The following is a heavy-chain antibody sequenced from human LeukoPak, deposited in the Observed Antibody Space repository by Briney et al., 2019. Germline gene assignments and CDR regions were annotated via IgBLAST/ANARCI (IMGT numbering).Heavy chain of an antibody. Sequence: GGSLRLSCAASGFTFSSYAMSWVRQAPGKGLEWVSAISGTGGSTYYADSVKGRFTISRDNFENTLYLHMNSLRADDTAVYYCASLGLGYCGSTTCYGAYWGQGTLVTVSS. CDR3: ASLGLGYCGSTTCYGAY. V-gene: IGHV3-23*01. CDR1: GFTFSSYA. J-gene: IGHJ4*02. CDR2: ISGTGGST. D-gene: IGHD2-2*01.